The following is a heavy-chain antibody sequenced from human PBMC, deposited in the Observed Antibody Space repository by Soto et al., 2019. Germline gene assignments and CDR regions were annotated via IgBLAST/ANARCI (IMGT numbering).Heavy chain of an antibody. D-gene: IGHD6-13*01. Sequence: QVQLQESGPGLVKPSQTLSLTCTVSGGSLSSGGYYWSWIRQHPGKGLEWIGYIYYSGSTYYNLSLKSRVTISVDTSKIQYSLKLSSVTAADTAVYYRARRSEYSSSWYDDYWGQGTLVTVSS. V-gene: IGHV4-31*03. CDR1: GGSLSSGGYY. J-gene: IGHJ4*02. CDR2: IYYSGST. CDR3: ARRSEYSSSWYDDY.